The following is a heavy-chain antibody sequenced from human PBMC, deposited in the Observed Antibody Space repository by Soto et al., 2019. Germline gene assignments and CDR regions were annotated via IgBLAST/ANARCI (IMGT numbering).Heavy chain of an antibody. CDR1: GGTFSSYA. J-gene: IGHJ5*02. CDR2: IIPIFGTA. CDR3: ARDITGTTGPWFDP. V-gene: IGHV1-69*06. Sequence: SVKVSCKASGGTFSSYAISWVRQAPGQGLEWMGGIIPIFGTANYAQKFQGRVTITADKSTSTAYMELSSLRSEDTAVYYCARDITGTTGPWFDPWGQGTLVTVS. D-gene: IGHD1-7*01.